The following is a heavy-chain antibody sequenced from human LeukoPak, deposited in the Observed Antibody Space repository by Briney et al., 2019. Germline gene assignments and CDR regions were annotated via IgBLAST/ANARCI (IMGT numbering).Heavy chain of an antibody. CDR1: GGSFSGYY. V-gene: IGHV4-34*01. Sequence: PSETLSLTCAVYGGSFSGYYWSWIRQPPGKGLEWIGEINHSGSTNYNPSLKSRVTISVDTPKNQFSLKLSSVTAADTAVYYCARRKLVRNWFDPWGQGTLVTVSS. CDR3: ARRKLVRNWFDP. D-gene: IGHD6-13*01. J-gene: IGHJ5*02. CDR2: INHSGST.